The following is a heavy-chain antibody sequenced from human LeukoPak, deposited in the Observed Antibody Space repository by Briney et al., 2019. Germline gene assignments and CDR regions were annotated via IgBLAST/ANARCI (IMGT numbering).Heavy chain of an antibody. CDR3: ASAVGQDYYYYGMDV. CDR2: IIPILNIA. V-gene: IGHV1-69*04. Sequence: SVKVSCKASGGTFSSYAISWVRQAPGQGLEWMGRIIPILNIANYAQKFQGRVTITADKSTSTAYMELSSLRSEDTAVYYCASAVGQDYYYYGMDVWGQGTTVTVS. J-gene: IGHJ6*02. D-gene: IGHD2-2*01. CDR1: GGTFSSYA.